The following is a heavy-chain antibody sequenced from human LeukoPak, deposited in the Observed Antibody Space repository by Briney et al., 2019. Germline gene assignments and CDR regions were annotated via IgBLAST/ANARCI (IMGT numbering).Heavy chain of an antibody. CDR1: GGSISSSFYY. D-gene: IGHD3-9*01. J-gene: IGHJ4*02. CDR3: ARPSGFTGYYYFDY. Sequence: SETLSLTCSVSGGSISSSFYYWGWIRQPPGKGGEWIGTIYYDNGSTYYNLSLKSRVTISVDTSMNQFSLKLSSVTAADTAMYYCARPSGFTGYYYFDYWGQGTLVTVSS. CDR2: IYYDNGST. V-gene: IGHV4-39*01.